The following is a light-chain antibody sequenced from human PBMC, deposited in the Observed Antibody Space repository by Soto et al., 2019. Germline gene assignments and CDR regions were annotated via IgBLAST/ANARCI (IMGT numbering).Light chain of an antibody. CDR2: EVS. CDR3: SSYTNTFTLIV. V-gene: IGLV2-14*01. Sequence: QSALTQPASVSGSPGQWITISCTGTSSDVGTYKYVSWYQQHPGKAPKLIIYEVSNRPSGVSNRFSGSKSGNTASLTISGLQAEDEADYYCSSYTNTFTLIVFGTGTKLTVL. CDR1: SSDVGTYKY. J-gene: IGLJ1*01.